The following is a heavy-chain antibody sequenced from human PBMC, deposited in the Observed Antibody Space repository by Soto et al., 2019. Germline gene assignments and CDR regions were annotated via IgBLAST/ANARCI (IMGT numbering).Heavy chain of an antibody. CDR3: VRGHVRGNDRHFDY. V-gene: IGHV3-74*01. Sequence: EVQLAESGGGLVQPGVSRRLSCAASGFTFSSHWMHWVRQAPGKGLVWVSRIIGDGNEITYADSVKGRFTISRDNAKNTVILQMNSLRADDTAVYYCVRGHVRGNDRHFDYWGQGTLVTVSS. CDR1: GFTFSSHW. J-gene: IGHJ4*02. CDR2: IIGDGNEI. D-gene: IGHD3-16*02.